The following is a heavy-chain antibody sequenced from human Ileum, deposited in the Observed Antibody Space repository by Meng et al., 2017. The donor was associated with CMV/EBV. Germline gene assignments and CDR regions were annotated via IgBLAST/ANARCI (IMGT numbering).Heavy chain of an antibody. V-gene: IGHV3-21*06. CDR1: GFIFSSYT. CDR3: ARDGPRATTVTTPEF. CDR2: ISSSSSYI. J-gene: IGHJ4*02. Sequence: GESLKISCAASGFIFSSYTMNWVRQAPGKGLEWVSSISSSSSYIYYADIVKGRFTISRDNAKNSLYLQMNSLRAEDTAIYYCARDGPRATTVTTPEFWGQGTLVTVSS. D-gene: IGHD4-17*01.